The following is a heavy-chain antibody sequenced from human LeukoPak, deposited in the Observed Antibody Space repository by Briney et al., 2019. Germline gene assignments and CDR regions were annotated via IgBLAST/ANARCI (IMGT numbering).Heavy chain of an antibody. CDR2: INPNSGGT. CDR3: ARPHPGDDNFDY. J-gene: IGHJ4*02. V-gene: IGHV1-2*02. CDR1: GYTFTSYY. Sequence: ASVKVSCKASGYTFTSYYMHWVRQAPGQGLEWMGWINPNSGGTNYAQKFQGRVTMTRDTSISTAYMELGRLRSDDTAVYYCARPHPGDDNFDYWGQGTLVTVSS. D-gene: IGHD3-16*01.